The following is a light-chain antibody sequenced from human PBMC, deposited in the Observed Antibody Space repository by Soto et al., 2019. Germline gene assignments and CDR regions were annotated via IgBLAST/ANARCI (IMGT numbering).Light chain of an antibody. J-gene: IGLJ1*01. CDR2: NTN. CDR1: GSNIGSNP. CDR3: ASWEESLNVYV. Sequence: QSVLTQPPSASGAPVQRVTISCSGSGSNIGSNPVTWYQQLPRTAPKLLIYNTNQRPSGVPERFSASRSGTSASLAISGIQSEDDADSFCASWEESLNVYVLGTGTNVTVL. V-gene: IGLV1-44*01.